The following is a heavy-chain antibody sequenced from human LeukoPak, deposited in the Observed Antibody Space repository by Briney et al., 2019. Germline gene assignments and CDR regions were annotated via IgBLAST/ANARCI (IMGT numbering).Heavy chain of an antibody. V-gene: IGHV4-4*07. CDR2: IYSSGYT. D-gene: IGHD1/OR15-1a*01. CDR3: ARGEHSVDS. J-gene: IGHJ4*02. Sequence: SETLTLTCTVSGGAIRSHYWNWIRQPAGKGLEWIGRIYSSGYTNDNPFLKSRITMSVDMSKNQFSLRLNSVTAADTAVYYCARGEHSVDSWGQGMLVTVSS. CDR1: GGAIRSHY.